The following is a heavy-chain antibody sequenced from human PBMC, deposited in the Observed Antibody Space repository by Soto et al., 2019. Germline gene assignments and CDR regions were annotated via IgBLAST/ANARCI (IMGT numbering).Heavy chain of an antibody. CDR2: INPSGGST. CDR3: ARARVPGPMDV. V-gene: IGHV1-46*01. CDR1: GYTFTSYG. Sequence: ASVKVSCKASGYTFTSYGISWVRQAPGQGLEWMGWINPSGGSTSYAQKFQGRVTMTRDTSTSTVYMELSSLRSEDTAVYYCARARVPGPMDVWGQGTTVTVSS. J-gene: IGHJ6*02.